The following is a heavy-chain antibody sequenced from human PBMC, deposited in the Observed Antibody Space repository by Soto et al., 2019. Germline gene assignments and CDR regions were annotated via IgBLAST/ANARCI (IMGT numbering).Heavy chain of an antibody. V-gene: IGHV1-69*12. CDR1: GGTFSSYA. CDR2: IIPIFGTA. J-gene: IGHJ4*02. Sequence: QGQLVQSGAEVKKPGSSVKVSCKASGGTFSSYAISWVRQAPGQGRAWMGGIIPIFGTANYAQKFQGRVTINAAEPTRTADMGLSSLRSDSTAVYYCARAPASGGRDGYNYRSHWDQGTLVTVSS. CDR3: ARAPASGGRDGYNYRSH. D-gene: IGHD5-12*01.